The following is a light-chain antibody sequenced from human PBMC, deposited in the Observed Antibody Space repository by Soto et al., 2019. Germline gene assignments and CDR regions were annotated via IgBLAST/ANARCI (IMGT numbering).Light chain of an antibody. J-gene: IGLJ2*01. V-gene: IGLV2-14*01. CDR3: SSYTTNSTLV. CDR1: SSDIGAYSY. CDR2: DVS. Sequence: QSALTQPASVSGSPGQSLTISCTGSSSDIGAYSYVSWYQQHPGKAPKLMIYDVSSRPSGVSNRFSGSKSVNTASLTISGLQAEDEADYYCSSYTTNSTLVFGGGTQVTVL.